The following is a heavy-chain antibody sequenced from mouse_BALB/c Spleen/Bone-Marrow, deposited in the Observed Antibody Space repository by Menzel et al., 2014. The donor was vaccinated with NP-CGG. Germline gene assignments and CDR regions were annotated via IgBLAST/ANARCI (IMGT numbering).Heavy chain of an antibody. CDR2: INPDSSTI. D-gene: IGHD1-1*01. Sequence: EVHLVESGGGLVQPGGSLKLPCAASGFDFSRYWMSWVRQVPGKGLEWIGEINPDSSTINYTPSLKDKFIIPRDNAKNTLYLQMSKVRSEDTALYYCARLNYYGNLFVWGAGTTVTVSS. CDR1: GFDFSRYW. CDR3: ARLNYYGNLFV. J-gene: IGHJ1*01. V-gene: IGHV4-1*02.